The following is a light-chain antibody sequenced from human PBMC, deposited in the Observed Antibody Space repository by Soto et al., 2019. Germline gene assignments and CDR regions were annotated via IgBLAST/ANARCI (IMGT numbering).Light chain of an antibody. CDR1: QSVSSN. J-gene: IGKJ1*01. CDR3: QQYNNWPT. CDR2: GAS. Sequence: EIVMTQSPSTLSVSPGERATLSCRASQSVSSNLAWYQQKPGQAPRLLIYGASTRATGIPARFSGSGSGTEFTLPISSLQSEDFAVSYCQQYNNWPTFGQGT. V-gene: IGKV3-15*01.